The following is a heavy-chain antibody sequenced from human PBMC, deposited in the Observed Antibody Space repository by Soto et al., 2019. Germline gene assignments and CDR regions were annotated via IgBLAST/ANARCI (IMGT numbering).Heavy chain of an antibody. D-gene: IGHD3-10*01. CDR3: ANAVSPDYYGSGSYYYYFDY. J-gene: IGHJ4*02. V-gene: IGHV3-23*01. CDR2: ISGSGGST. CDR1: GFTFSSYA. Sequence: GGSLRLSCAASGFTFSSYAMSWVRQAPGKGLEWVSAISGSGGSTYYADSVKGRFTISRDNSKNTLYLQMNSLRAEDTAVYYCANAVSPDYYGSGSYYYYFDYWGQGTLVTVSS.